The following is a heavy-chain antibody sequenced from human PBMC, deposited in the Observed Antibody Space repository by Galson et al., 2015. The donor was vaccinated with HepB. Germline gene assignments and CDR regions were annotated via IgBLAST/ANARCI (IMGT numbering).Heavy chain of an antibody. CDR2: IYSGGST. CDR3: ARGDGYYALDV. CDR1: GFTVSSDY. V-gene: IGHV3-66*02. Sequence: LRLSCAASGFTVSSDYMTWVRQAPGKGLEWVSVIYSGGSTYYADSVKGRFTISRDNSKNTLFLQMNSLRAEDTAVYYCARGDGYYALDVWGQGTTVTVSS. J-gene: IGHJ6*02. D-gene: IGHD3-10*01.